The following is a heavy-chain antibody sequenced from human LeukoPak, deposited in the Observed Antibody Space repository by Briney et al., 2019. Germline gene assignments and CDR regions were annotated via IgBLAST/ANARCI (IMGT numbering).Heavy chain of an antibody. Sequence: GGSLRLSCAASGFTFSSYGMHWVRQAPGKGLEWVAFIRYDGSNKYYANSVRGRFTISRDNSKNTLYLQMNSLRAEDTAVYYCAREDGYCTSSICFGSHKNWFDPWGQGTLVTVSS. V-gene: IGHV3-30*02. D-gene: IGHD2-2*03. CDR1: GFTFSSYG. CDR2: IRYDGSNK. CDR3: AREDGYCTSSICFGSHKNWFDP. J-gene: IGHJ5*02.